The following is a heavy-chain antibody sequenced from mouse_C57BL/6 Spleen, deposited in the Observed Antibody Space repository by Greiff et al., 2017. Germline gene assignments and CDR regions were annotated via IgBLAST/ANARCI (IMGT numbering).Heavy chain of an antibody. CDR2: IYPGDGDT. CDR1: GYAFSSYW. J-gene: IGHJ1*03. V-gene: IGHV1-80*01. CDR3: ARGNAGGWYFDV. Sequence: VQLKESGAGLVKPGASVKISCKASGYAFSSYWMNWVQQRPGKGLEWIGQIYPGDGDTNYNGKFKGKATLTADKSSSTAYLQLSSLTSEDSAVYFCARGNAGGWYFDVWGKGTTVTVSS.